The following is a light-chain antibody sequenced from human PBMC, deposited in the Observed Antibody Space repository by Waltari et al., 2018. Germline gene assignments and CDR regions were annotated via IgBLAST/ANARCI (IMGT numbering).Light chain of an antibody. CDR2: KTT. CDR1: QTAETNY. Sequence: ILTQSPGTLSLSPVVGATPFSRASQTAETNYFAWYQQKPGQSPKLLIDKTTNRATGVPDRFSGSGSGTDFSLNIDMLEPGDSAVYFCQQCGGSPMYTFGQGTKLEI. CDR3: QQCGGSPMYT. J-gene: IGKJ2*01. V-gene: IGKV3-20*01.